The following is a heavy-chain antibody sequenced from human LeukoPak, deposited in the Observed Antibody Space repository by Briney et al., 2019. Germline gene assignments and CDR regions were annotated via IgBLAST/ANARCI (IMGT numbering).Heavy chain of an antibody. V-gene: IGHV4-34*01. CDR2: INHSGST. D-gene: IGHD2-15*01. CDR1: GGSFSGYY. CDR3: AGVRRYSNWFDP. Sequence: SETLSLTCAVYGGSFSGYYWSWIRQPPGKGLEWIGEINHSGSTNYNLSLKSRVTISVDTSKNQFSLKLSSVTAADMAVYYCAGVRRYSNWFDPWGQGTLVTVSS. J-gene: IGHJ5*02.